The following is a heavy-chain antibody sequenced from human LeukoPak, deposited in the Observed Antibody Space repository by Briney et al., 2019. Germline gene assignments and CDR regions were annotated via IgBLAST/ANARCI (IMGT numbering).Heavy chain of an antibody. CDR2: IKADGSGK. D-gene: IGHD3-10*01. Sequence: PGGSLRLSCVASGFTFSSSWMTWVRQAPGMGLERVANIKADGSGKYYVDSVRGRFSISRDNAKNSLYLELNSLRAEDTGVYFSARDRGWQQFDYWGQGTLVTVSS. V-gene: IGHV3-7*01. CDR3: ARDRGWQQFDY. J-gene: IGHJ4*01. CDR1: GFTFSSSW.